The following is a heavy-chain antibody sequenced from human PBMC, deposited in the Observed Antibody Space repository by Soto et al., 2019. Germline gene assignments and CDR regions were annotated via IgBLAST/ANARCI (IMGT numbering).Heavy chain of an antibody. V-gene: IGHV3-30-3*01. CDR1: GFTFSSYA. CDR2: ISYDGSNK. CDR3: ARDKSGSGWYDLGWFDP. J-gene: IGHJ5*02. D-gene: IGHD6-19*01. Sequence: QVQLVESGGGVVQPGRSLRLSCAASGFTFSSYAMHWVRQAPGKGLEWVAVISYDGSNKYYADSVKGRFTISRDNSKNTLYLQMNSLRAEDTAVYYCARDKSGSGWYDLGWFDPGGQGTLVTVSS.